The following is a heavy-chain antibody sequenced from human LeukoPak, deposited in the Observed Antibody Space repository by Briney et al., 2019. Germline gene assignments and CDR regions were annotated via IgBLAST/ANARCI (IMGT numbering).Heavy chain of an antibody. V-gene: IGHV2-26*01. CDR1: GFSLSNARMG. Sequence: SGPTLVKPTETLTLTCTVSGFSLSNARMGVSWIRQPPGKALEWLAHIFSNDEKSYSTSLKTRLTISKDTSKNQVVLTMTNMDPVDTATYYCARIRGSRYYFDYWGQGTLVTVSS. CDR2: IFSNDEK. CDR3: ARIRGSRYYFDY. D-gene: IGHD6-13*01. J-gene: IGHJ4*02.